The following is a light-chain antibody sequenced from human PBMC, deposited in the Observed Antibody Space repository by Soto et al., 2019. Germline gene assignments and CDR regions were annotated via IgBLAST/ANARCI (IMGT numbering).Light chain of an antibody. Sequence: DIHMTQSPSSLSASVGDRVTITCRASQGISTYLAWYQQIPGKVPKLLISAASTLQSGVPSRFSGSGSAKDFTLTISSLQPEDVATYCRQKYTKGPAFGGGSKGEIK. J-gene: IGKJ4*01. V-gene: IGKV1-27*01. CDR3: QKYTKGPA. CDR2: AAS. CDR1: QGISTY.